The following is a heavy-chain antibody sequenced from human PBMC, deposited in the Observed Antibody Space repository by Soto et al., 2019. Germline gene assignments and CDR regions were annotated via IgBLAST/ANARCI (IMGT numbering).Heavy chain of an antibody. CDR2: MNSDGSTT. J-gene: IGHJ4*02. Sequence: GGSLRLSCAASGFTFGNYWMHWVRQAPGKGLEWVSRMNSDGSTTNYADSVKGRFTVSRDNARNTLHLQMNSLRAADTAVYYCATAEVDYWGAGTLVTVSS. CDR1: GFTFGNYW. V-gene: IGHV3-74*01. CDR3: ATAEVDY.